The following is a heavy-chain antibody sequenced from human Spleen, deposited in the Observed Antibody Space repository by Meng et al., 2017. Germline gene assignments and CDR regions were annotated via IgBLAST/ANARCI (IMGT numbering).Heavy chain of an antibody. Sequence: SETLSLTCTVSGGSISSSSYYWGWIRQPPGKGLEWIGSIYYSGSTYYNPSLKSRVTISVDTSQDQFSLKLTSVTAADTAVYYCARYRLKYYYDSGGYYYYFDHWGQGTLVTVSS. CDR3: ARYRLKYYYDSGGYYYYFDH. CDR1: GGSISSSSYY. D-gene: IGHD3-22*01. CDR2: IYYSGST. J-gene: IGHJ4*02. V-gene: IGHV4-39*07.